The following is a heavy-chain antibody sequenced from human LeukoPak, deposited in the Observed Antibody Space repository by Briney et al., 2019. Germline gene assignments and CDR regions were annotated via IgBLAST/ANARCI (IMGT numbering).Heavy chain of an antibody. CDR1: GGSIRSGDYS. D-gene: IGHD3-10*01. J-gene: IGHJ4*02. CDR3: ARRKKGSGGLFDY. CDR2: ISHSGST. V-gene: IGHV4-30-2*03. Sequence: SETLSLTCAVSGGSIRSGDYSWSWIRQPPGKGLEWIGHISHSGSTYYNPSLKSRVTISVDTSKNQFSLKLSSVTAADTAVYYCARRKKGSGGLFDYWGQGALVTVSS.